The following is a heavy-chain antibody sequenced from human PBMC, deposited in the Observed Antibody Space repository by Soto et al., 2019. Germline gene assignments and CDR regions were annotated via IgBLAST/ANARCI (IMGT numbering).Heavy chain of an antibody. CDR1: GYPVSSNY. Sequence: HGGCLRLCCAASGYPVSSNYMTWVRQAPGKGLEWVSVIYSGGSTYYADSVKGRFTISRDNSKNTLYLQMNSLRAEDTALYYCARDSRNRNFFDYWGQGNLVTVSS. D-gene: IGHD2-2*01. CDR2: IYSGGST. CDR3: ARDSRNRNFFDY. J-gene: IGHJ4*02. V-gene: IGHV3-53*01.